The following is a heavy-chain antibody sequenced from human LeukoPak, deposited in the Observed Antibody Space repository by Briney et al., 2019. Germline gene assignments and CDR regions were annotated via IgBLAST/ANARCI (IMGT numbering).Heavy chain of an antibody. V-gene: IGHV3-30*09. CDR2: ISYNDGSNK. Sequence: PGGSLRLSCAASGFTFRNYPMHWVRQAPGKGLEWVAVISYNDGSNKYYADSVKGRFAISRDNSKNTLYPQMNSLRAEDTAGYYCASTSDYGDFHDAFHIWGQGTMVTVSS. D-gene: IGHD4-17*01. CDR1: GFTFRNYP. J-gene: IGHJ3*02. CDR3: ASTSDYGDFHDAFHI.